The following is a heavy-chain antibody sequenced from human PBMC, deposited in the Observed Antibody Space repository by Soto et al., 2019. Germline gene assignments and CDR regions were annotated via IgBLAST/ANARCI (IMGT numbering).Heavy chain of an antibody. CDR1: GFTLSTYG. J-gene: IGHJ6*01. D-gene: IGHD5-12*01. CDR2: IKEDGSEK. Sequence: EVQLVESGGGLVQPGGSRRPSVAASGFTLSTYGISWVRQAPGKGLEGVGNIKEDGSEKYYVDSVKGRFTISRDNAKNSLYLQMNSLRAEDTAVYYCAGTTIRGLGTTVTVSS. V-gene: IGHV3-7*05. CDR3: AGTTI.